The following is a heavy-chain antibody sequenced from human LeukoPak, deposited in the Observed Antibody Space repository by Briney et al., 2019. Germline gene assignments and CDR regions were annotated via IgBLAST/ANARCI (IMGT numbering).Heavy chain of an antibody. CDR3: ARSADSRHYSSSSYFDY. V-gene: IGHV1-69*05. Sequence: ASVKVSCKASGGTFSSYAISWVRQAPGQGPEWMGGIIPIFGTANYAQKFQGRVTITTDESTSTAYMELSSLRSEDTAVYYCARSADSRHYSSSSYFDYWGQGTLVTVSS. CDR2: IIPIFGTA. D-gene: IGHD6-6*01. J-gene: IGHJ4*02. CDR1: GGTFSSYA.